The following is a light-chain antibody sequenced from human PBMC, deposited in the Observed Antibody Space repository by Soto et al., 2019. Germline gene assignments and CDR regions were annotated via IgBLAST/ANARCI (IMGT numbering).Light chain of an antibody. J-gene: IGKJ5*01. Sequence: IVMTQSAATLSGSPGERATLYCRASQSVSRNLAWYQQKPGQAPRLLIYGASTRATDIPAKFSGSGSGTEFTLTISCLYSEDFAVYYCQQYNNGPPVTVGHLTRLEV. CDR2: GAS. CDR3: QQYNNGPPVT. CDR1: QSVSRN. V-gene: IGKV3-15*01.